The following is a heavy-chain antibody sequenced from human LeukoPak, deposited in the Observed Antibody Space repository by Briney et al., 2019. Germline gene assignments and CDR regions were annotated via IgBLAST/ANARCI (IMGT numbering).Heavy chain of an antibody. CDR2: ISSSSSYI. V-gene: IGHV3-21*01. Sequence: GGSLRLSCAASGFTFSSYSMNWVRQAPGKGLEWVSSISSSSSYIYYADSLKGRFTISRDNAKNSLYLQMNSLRVEDTAVYYCARERTPRYYYDSSGYYFDYWGQGTLVTVSS. CDR1: GFTFSSYS. D-gene: IGHD3-22*01. J-gene: IGHJ4*02. CDR3: ARERTPRYYYDSSGYYFDY.